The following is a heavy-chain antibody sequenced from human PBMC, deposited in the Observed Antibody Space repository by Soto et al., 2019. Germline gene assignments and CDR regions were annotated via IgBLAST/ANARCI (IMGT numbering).Heavy chain of an antibody. Sequence: GGSLRLSCASSGFTFSSYAMSWVRQAPGKGLEWVSAISRSGGSTYYADSVKGRFTISRDNTKNTLYLQMHSLRAEDRAVYYCVRSCGISEPYRNWFGPWGQGTLVTVSS. CDR2: ISRSGGST. D-gene: IGHD5-12*01. CDR3: VRSCGISEPYRNWFGP. CDR1: GFTFSSYA. J-gene: IGHJ5*02. V-gene: IGHV3-23*01.